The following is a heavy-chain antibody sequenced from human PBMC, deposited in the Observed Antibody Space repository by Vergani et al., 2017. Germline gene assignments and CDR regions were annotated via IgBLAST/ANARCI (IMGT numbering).Heavy chain of an antibody. D-gene: IGHD2-2*01. CDR2: INNDGGST. J-gene: IGHJ3*01. CDR1: GFTFNSYA. Sequence: QLLESGGGLIQPGGSLRLSCAASGFTFNSYAMTWVRQAPGKGLEWVSGINNDGGSTYYADSVKGRFTISRDNSKNTLYLQMTDLRAEDTATYYCAKVCGSTSCPYGGGAFDVWGHGTMVTVSS. CDR3: AKVCGSTSCPYGGGAFDV. V-gene: IGHV3-23*01.